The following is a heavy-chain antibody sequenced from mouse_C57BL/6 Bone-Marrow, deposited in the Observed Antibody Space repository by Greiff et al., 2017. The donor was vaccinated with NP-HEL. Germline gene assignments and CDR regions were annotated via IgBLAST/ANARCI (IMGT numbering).Heavy chain of an antibody. J-gene: IGHJ4*01. V-gene: IGHV1-63*01. CDR3: ARLMVTHAMDY. Sequence: VQLQQSGAELVRPGTSVKMSCKASGYTFTNYWIGWAKQRPGHGLEWIGDIYPGGGYTNYNEKFKGKATLTADKPSSTAYMQFSSLTSEDSAIYYCARLMVTHAMDYWGQGTSVTVSS. CDR1: GYTFTNYW. CDR2: IYPGGGYT. D-gene: IGHD2-2*01.